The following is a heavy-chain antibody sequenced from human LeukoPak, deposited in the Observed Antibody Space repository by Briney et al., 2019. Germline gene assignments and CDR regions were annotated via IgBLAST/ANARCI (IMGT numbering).Heavy chain of an antibody. CDR3: ARGYSSSWFSYYYYYMDV. D-gene: IGHD6-13*01. CDR1: GFTSSSYW. CDR2: IKQDGSEK. Sequence: PGGSLRLSCAASGFTSSSYWMSWVRQAPGKGLEWVANIKQDGSEKYYVDSVKGRFTISRDNAQRSMYLQMNSLRAEDTAVYYCARGYSSSWFSYYYYYMDVWGKGTTVTVSS. V-gene: IGHV3-7*01. J-gene: IGHJ6*03.